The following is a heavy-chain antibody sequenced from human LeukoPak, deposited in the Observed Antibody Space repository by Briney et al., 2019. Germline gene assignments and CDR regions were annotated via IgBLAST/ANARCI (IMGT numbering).Heavy chain of an antibody. CDR3: AASGMTTVTFFDN. Sequence: SETLSLTCTVTGDSITSSSYYWGWIRQPPGMGLEWIGTVYSYSGSTYYNPSLKSRVTVSVDTSKNQCSLKVTSVTAADTAIYYCAASGMTTVTFFDNWGQGTLVTVSS. J-gene: IGHJ4*02. CDR2: VYSYSGST. D-gene: IGHD4-17*01. CDR1: GDSITSSSYY. V-gene: IGHV4-39*01.